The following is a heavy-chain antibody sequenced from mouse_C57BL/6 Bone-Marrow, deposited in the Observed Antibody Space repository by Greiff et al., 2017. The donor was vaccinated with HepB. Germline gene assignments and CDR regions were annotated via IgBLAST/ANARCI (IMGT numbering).Heavy chain of an antibody. J-gene: IGHJ1*03. CDR1: GFTFSDYY. Sequence: EVKLVESEGGLVQPGSSMKLSCTASGFTFSDYYMAWVRQVPEKGLEWVANINYDGSSTYYLDSLKSRFIISRDNAKNILYLQMSSLKSEDTATYYCARDSSNYNWYFDVWGTGTTVTVSS. CDR3: ARDSSNYNWYFDV. D-gene: IGHD2-5*01. V-gene: IGHV5-16*01. CDR2: INYDGSST.